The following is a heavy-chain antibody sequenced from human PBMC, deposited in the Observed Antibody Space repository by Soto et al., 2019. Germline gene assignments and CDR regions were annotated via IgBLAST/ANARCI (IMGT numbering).Heavy chain of an antibody. CDR1: GGSISSSNW. V-gene: IGHV4-4*02. Sequence: SETLSLTCAVSGGSISSSNWWSWVRQPPGKGLEWIGEIYHSGSTNYNPSLKSRVTISVDKSKNQFSLKLSSVTAADTAVYYCARVNRRGYTGNDPPPLYYYGMDLWGQGTMVTV. CDR3: ARVNRRGYTGNDPPPLYYYGMDL. D-gene: IGHD5-12*01. J-gene: IGHJ6*02. CDR2: IYHSGST.